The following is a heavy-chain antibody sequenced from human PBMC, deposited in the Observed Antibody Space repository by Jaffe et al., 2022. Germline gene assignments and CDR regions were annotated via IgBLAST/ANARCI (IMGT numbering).Heavy chain of an antibody. CDR3: ASLKYCSGGSCYDY. J-gene: IGHJ4*02. CDR2: INHSGST. Sequence: QVQLQQWGAGLLKPSETLSLTCAVYGGSFSGYYWSWIRQPPGKGLEWIGEINHSGSTNYNPSLKSRVTISVDTSKNQFSLKLSSVTAADTAVYYCASLKYCSGGSCYDYWGQGTLVTVSS. CDR1: GGSFSGYY. D-gene: IGHD2-15*01. V-gene: IGHV4-34*01.